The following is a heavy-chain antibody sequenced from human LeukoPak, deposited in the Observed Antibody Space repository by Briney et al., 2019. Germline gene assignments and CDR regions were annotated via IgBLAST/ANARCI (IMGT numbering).Heavy chain of an antibody. J-gene: IGHJ5*02. Sequence: SETLSLTCTVSGGSISSYYWSWIRQPAGKGLEWIGRIYTSGSTNYNPSLKSRVTVSVDTSKNQFSLKLSSVTAADTAVYYCAREGGGYDYVWGSYRRNWFDPWGQGTLVTVSS. CDR2: IYTSGST. D-gene: IGHD3-16*02. CDR1: GGSISSYY. V-gene: IGHV4-4*07. CDR3: AREGGGYDYVWGSYRRNWFDP.